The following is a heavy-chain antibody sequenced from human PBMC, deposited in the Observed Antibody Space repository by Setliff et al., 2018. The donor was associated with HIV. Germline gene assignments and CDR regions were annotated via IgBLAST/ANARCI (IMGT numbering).Heavy chain of an antibody. J-gene: IGHJ6*04. CDR2: IYYSGST. CDR3: TRRGADSYYPRPLDV. V-gene: IGHV4-59*01. Sequence: SETLSLTCTVSGGSISSYYWSWIRQPPGKGLEWFGYIYYSGSTNYNPSLKSRVTISVDTSKNQFSLRLNSVTAADTAIYYCTRRGADSYYPRPLDVWGKGTTVTVSS. CDR1: GGSISSYY. D-gene: IGHD3-10*01.